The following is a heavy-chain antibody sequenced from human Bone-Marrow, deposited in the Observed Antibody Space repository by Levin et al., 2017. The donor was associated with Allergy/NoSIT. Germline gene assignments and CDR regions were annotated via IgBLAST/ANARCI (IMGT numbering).Heavy chain of an antibody. CDR1: GFTFRSYS. CDR3: VRGTNGVWDY. CDR2: ISGSSSSI. D-gene: IGHD2-8*01. V-gene: IGHV3-21*06. Sequence: PGGSLRLSCAASGFTFRSYSMNWVRRAPGKGLEWVASISGSSSSIPYADSVKGRFTISRDNAKNSLYLQMNSLRVEDTALYYCVRGTNGVWDYWGQGIQVTVSS. J-gene: IGHJ4*02.